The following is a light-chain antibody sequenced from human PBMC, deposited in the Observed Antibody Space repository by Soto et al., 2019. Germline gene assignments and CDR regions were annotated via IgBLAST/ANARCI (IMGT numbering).Light chain of an antibody. V-gene: IGLV2-23*02. CDR3: CFNSGSSTNV. J-gene: IGLJ1*01. Sequence: QSALTQPASVSGSPGQSITISCTGTSSDVGSYHLVSWYQQHPGKAPKLMIYEVSNRPSGVSNRFACSKSGNTALLTNSGLQAEDEACYYCCFNSGSSTNVFGTGTKVTVL. CDR2: EVS. CDR1: SSDVGSYHL.